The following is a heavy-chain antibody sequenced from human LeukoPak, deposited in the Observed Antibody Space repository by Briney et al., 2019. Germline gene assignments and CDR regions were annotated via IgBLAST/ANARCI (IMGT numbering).Heavy chain of an antibody. CDR1: GFTFSSYS. D-gene: IGHD3-9*01. V-gene: IGHV3-48*01. Sequence: PGGSLRLSSAASGFTFSSYSMNWVRQAPGKGLEWVSYISSSGTTIYYADSVKGRFTISRDNAKNSLYLQMNSLRAEDTAVYYCARRYTTLDYWGQGTLVTVSS. J-gene: IGHJ4*02. CDR2: ISSSGTTI. CDR3: ARRYTTLDY.